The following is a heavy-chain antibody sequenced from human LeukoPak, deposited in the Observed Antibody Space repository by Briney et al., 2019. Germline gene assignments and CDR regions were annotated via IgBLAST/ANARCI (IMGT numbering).Heavy chain of an antibody. Sequence: PETLSLTCTVSGGSISTYYWSWIRQPPGKGLEWIGYIYYSGSANYNPSLKSRVTISIDTSKNQFSLKLSSVTAADTAVYYCARSFGSGNYFDYWGQGTLVTVSS. D-gene: IGHD3-10*01. V-gene: IGHV4-59*01. J-gene: IGHJ4*02. CDR1: GGSISTYY. CDR3: ARSFGSGNYFDY. CDR2: IYYSGSA.